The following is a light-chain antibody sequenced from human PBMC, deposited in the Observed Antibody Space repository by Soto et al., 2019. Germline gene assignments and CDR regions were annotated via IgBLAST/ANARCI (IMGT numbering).Light chain of an antibody. J-gene: IGKJ5*01. Sequence: EIVMTQSLGTLSLSTGERATLSCRASQSVRNYLVWYQKKAGQDPRLLIYGASSRATGIPDRFSGIVSGTDFNLTLHSLETEDCAVYEGRQSVSPTITFCPLTRLEIK. V-gene: IGKV3-20*01. CDR3: RQSVSPTIT. CDR2: GAS. CDR1: QSVRNY.